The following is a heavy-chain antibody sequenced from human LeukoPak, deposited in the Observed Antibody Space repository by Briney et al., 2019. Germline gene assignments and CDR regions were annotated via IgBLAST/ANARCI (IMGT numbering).Heavy chain of an antibody. Sequence: PSETLSLTCTVSGGSISSHYWSWIRQPPGKGLEGRGYIYYSGSTNYTPSLKSRVTISVDTSKNQFSLKLSSVTAADTAVYYCARDPDDSSGYYYSYFDYWGQGTLVTVSS. J-gene: IGHJ4*02. CDR3: ARDPDDSSGYYYSYFDY. V-gene: IGHV4-59*11. D-gene: IGHD3-22*01. CDR1: GGSISSHY. CDR2: IYYSGST.